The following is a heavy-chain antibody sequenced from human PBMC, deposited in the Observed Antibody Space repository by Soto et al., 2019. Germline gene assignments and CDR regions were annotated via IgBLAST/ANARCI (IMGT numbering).Heavy chain of an antibody. D-gene: IGHD2-2*03. CDR3: ARIIGYCRNNDCAWTFDI. CDR1: GYSFISYW. CDR2: FYPGDSTS. J-gene: IGHJ3*02. V-gene: IGHV5-51*01. Sequence: GESLKISCKTSGYSFISYWVAWVRQKPGKGLEWMGTFYPGDSTSTYSPSFQGQVTISVDKSIRTAYLHLSSLKASDTAMYYCARIIGYCRNNDCAWTFDIWGQGTTVSVPS.